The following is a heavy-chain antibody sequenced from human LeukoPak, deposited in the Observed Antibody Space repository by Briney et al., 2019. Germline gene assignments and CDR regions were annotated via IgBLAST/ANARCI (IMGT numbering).Heavy chain of an antibody. D-gene: IGHD1-26*01. CDR1: GGSISRFY. Sequence: SETLSLTCTVSGGSISRFYWSWIWQPPGKGLEWIGYFCYSGSTNYNPTLKSRVTISVDTSKNQFSLRLSSVTAADTAVYYSARLASGSYGPLTPFDYWGQGTLVTVSS. V-gene: IGHV4-59*08. J-gene: IGHJ4*02. CDR2: FCYSGST. CDR3: ARLASGSYGPLTPFDY.